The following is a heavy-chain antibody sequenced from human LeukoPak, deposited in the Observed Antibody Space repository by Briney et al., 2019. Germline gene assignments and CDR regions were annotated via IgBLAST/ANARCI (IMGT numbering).Heavy chain of an antibody. D-gene: IGHD6-13*01. J-gene: IGHJ4*02. CDR1: GYSFTSYW. CDR3: ARQSRVSGSWYTIDY. Sequence: GESLKISCKGSGYSFTSYWIGWVRQRPGKDLEWMGIIHPGDSETRYSPSFQGQVSISADKSITTAYLQWSSLKASDTAMYYCARQSRVSGSWYTIDYWGQGTLVTVSS. CDR2: IHPGDSET. V-gene: IGHV5-51*01.